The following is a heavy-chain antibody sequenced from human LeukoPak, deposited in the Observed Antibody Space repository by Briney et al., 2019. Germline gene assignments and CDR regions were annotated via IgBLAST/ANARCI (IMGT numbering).Heavy chain of an antibody. CDR3: AKEDGSGSYFDY. V-gene: IGHV3-30*18. CDR1: GFTFSSYG. D-gene: IGHD3-10*01. CDR2: ISYDGSNK. Sequence: PGRSLRLSCAASGFTFSSYGMHWVRQAPGKGLEWVAVISYDGSNKYYADAVKGRFTISRDNSKNTLYPQMNSLRAEDTAVYYCAKEDGSGSYFDYWGQGTLVTVSS. J-gene: IGHJ4*02.